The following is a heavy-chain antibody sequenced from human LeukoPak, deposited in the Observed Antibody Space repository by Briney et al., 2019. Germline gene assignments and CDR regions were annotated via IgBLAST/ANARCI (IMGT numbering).Heavy chain of an antibody. D-gene: IGHD3-10*01. Sequence: SETLSLTCTVSGGSISSGDYYWSWIRQPPGKGLEWIGYIYYSGSTYYNPSLKSRVTISVDTSKNQFSLKLSSVTAADTAVYYCARDEGRDGSGSSIDYWGQGTLVIVSS. J-gene: IGHJ4*02. CDR3: ARDEGRDGSGSSIDY. CDR1: GGSISSGDYY. CDR2: IYYSGST. V-gene: IGHV4-30-4*01.